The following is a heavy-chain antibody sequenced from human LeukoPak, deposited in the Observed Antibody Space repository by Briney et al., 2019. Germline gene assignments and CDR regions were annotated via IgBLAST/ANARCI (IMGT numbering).Heavy chain of an antibody. J-gene: IGHJ6*04. Sequence: GGSLRLSCAASGFTFRNYNMNWVRQAPGKGLEWISYISSDSTTIYYADSVKSRFTISRDNAKNTLYLQMNSLRPEDTAVYYCARDSYGSGYYMDVWGKGTTVTVSS. CDR2: ISSDSTTI. CDR3: ARDSYGSGYYMDV. V-gene: IGHV3-48*01. D-gene: IGHD3-22*01. CDR1: GFTFRNYN.